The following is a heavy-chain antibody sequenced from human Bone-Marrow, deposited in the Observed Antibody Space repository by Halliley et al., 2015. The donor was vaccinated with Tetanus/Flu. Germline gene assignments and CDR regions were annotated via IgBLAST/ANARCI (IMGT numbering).Heavy chain of an antibody. J-gene: IGHJ3*01. CDR1: GFTFSTYS. CDR2: IASSSHI. Sequence: SLRLSCEASGFTFSTYSMNWVRQAPGKGLEWVSYIASSSHIYYADPVRGRFTISRDNAKNSLYLQMNSLRAEDTAVYYCARDYSTYARTSGFDFWGQGTMVTVSS. CDR3: ARDYSTYARTSGFDF. V-gene: IGHV3-21*01. D-gene: IGHD4-4*01.